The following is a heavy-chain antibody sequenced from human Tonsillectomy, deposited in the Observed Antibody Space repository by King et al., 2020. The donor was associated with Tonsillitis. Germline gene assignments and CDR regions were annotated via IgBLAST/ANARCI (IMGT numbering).Heavy chain of an antibody. CDR2: IYYSGST. CDR3: ARRAYGDQLFDC. J-gene: IGHJ4*02. D-gene: IGHD4-17*01. CDR1: GGSISSSSYY. Sequence: QLQESGPGLVKPSETLSLTCTVSGGSISSSSYYWGWIRQPPGKGLEWIGRIYYSGSTYYNPSLKSRVTISVYTSKNQFSLKLNSVTAADTAVYYCARRAYGDQLFDCWGQGTLVTVSS. V-gene: IGHV4-39*07.